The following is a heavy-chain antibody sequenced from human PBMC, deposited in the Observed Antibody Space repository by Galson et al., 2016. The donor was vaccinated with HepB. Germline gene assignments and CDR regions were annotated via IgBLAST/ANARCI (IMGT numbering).Heavy chain of an antibody. D-gene: IGHD6-13*01. Sequence: SLRLSCAASGFSVSSNFVSWVRQSPGKGLEWVSVIYPGGSTYYADSVKGRFTIPRDNSKNMLYLQMNSLRAEDTAVYYCARAIAAAGNFDYWGQGTLVTVSS. V-gene: IGHV3-53*01. CDR3: ARAIAAAGNFDY. J-gene: IGHJ4*02. CDR2: IYPGGST. CDR1: GFSVSSNF.